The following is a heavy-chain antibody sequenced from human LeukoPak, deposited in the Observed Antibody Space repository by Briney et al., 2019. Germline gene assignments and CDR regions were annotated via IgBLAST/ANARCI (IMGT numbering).Heavy chain of an antibody. CDR2: IYTSSHYI. J-gene: IGHJ4*02. CDR1: GFSFNSHN. D-gene: IGHD2-2*01. Sequence: GGSLRLSCAASGFSFNSHNMNWVRQAPGKGLEGVSFIYTSSHYIYYADSVRGRFTISRDNAKNSLFLEMSSLRAEDTAVYYCARNLGGCTSTSCYSDFDIWGQGNLVTVSP. CDR3: ARNLGGCTSTSCYSDFDI. V-gene: IGHV3-21*01.